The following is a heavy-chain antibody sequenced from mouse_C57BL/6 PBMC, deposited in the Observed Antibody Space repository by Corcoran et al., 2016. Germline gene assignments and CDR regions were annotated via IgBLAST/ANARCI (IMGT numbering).Heavy chain of an antibody. CDR3: ARTLKWYFDV. V-gene: IGHV9-3*01. CDR2: INTYSGVP. Sequence: QIQLVQSGPELKKPGETVKISCKASGYTFTTYGMSWVKQAPGKGLKWMGWINTYSGVPTYADDFKGRFAFSLETSASTAYLQINNLKNEDTATYFCARTLKWYFDVWGTGTTVTVSS. J-gene: IGHJ1*03. CDR1: GYTFTTYG.